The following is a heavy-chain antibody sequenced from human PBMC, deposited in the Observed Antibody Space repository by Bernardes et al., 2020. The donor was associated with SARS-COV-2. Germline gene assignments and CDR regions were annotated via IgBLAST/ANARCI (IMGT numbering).Heavy chain of an antibody. CDR2: IYSGGST. Sequence: GGSLRLLCAASGFTVSSNYMSWVRQAPGKGLEWVSVIYSGGSTYYADSVKGRFTISRDNSKNTLYLQMNSLRAEDTAVYYCARDYDRLKRGMDVWGQGTTVTVSS. CDR1: GFTVSSNY. CDR3: ARDYDRLKRGMDV. J-gene: IGHJ6*02. D-gene: IGHD3-9*01. V-gene: IGHV3-53*01.